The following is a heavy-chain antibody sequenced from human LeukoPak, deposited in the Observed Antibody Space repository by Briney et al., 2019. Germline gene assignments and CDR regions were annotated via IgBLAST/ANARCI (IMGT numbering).Heavy chain of an antibody. J-gene: IGHJ5*02. CDR2: INHNGGT. CDR1: SGSFSGYF. D-gene: IGHD3-9*01. CDR3: ASARQNPYFEERRRGNWFDP. V-gene: IGHV4-34*01. Sequence: SETLSFTCAVYSGSFSGYFWSWIRQPPGKGLEWIGDINHNGGTNYNPSLKSRVTISVDTSKNQFSLKLSSVTAADTAVYYCASARQNPYFEERRRGNWFDPWGQGTLVTVSS.